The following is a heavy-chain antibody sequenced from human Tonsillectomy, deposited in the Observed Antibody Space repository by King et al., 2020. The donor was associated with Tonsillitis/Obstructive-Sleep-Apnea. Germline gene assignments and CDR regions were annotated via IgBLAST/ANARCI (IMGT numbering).Heavy chain of an antibody. CDR1: GFTFSSYS. V-gene: IGHV3-21*01. CDR3: ARDSRVVAATRNDY. Sequence: VQLVESGGGLVKPGGSLRLSCAASGFTFSSYSMNWVRQAPGKGLEWVSSISSCSSYIYYADSVKGRFTISRDNAKNSLYLQMNSLRAEDTAVYYCARDSRVVAATRNDYWGQGTLVTVSS. D-gene: IGHD2-15*01. J-gene: IGHJ4*02. CDR2: ISSCSSYI.